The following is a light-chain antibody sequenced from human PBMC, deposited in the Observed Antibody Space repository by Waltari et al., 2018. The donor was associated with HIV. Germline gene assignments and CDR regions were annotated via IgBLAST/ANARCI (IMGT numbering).Light chain of an antibody. CDR1: QSALNSSSNKNS. CDR2: WAS. Sequence: DIVMPQSPDSLAVSLGERATLNCKSSQSALNSSSNKNSLAWYQQKSGQPPKLLIYWASTRESGVPERFSGSGSGTDFTLTISSLQAADVAVYYCHQHYTSPYTFGQGTKLEIK. V-gene: IGKV4-1*01. CDR3: HQHYTSPYT. J-gene: IGKJ2*01.